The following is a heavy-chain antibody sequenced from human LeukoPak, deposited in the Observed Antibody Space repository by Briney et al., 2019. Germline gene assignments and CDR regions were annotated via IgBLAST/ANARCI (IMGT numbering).Heavy chain of an antibody. CDR2: FDPEDGET. J-gene: IGHJ4*02. CDR3: ATKVTAILASRRYYFDY. D-gene: IGHD2-21*02. Sequence: ASVKVSCKVSGYTLTELSMHWVRQAPGKGLGWMGGFDPEDGETIYAQKFQGRVTMTEDTSTDTAYMELSSLRSEDTAVYYCATKVTAILASRRYYFDYWGQGTLVTVSS. V-gene: IGHV1-24*01. CDR1: GYTLTELS.